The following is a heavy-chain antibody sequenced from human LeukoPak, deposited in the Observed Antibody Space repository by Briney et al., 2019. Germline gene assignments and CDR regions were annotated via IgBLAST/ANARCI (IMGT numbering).Heavy chain of an antibody. V-gene: IGHV3-48*01. CDR3: ARGRSGYYLDP. J-gene: IGHJ5*02. Sequence: QPGGSLTLSCAASGFTFSSYGIIWVRQAPGKGLEWVSYIGSSSSNMYYAASVKGRFTVSRDNVQNSLYLQMNSLRADDTAVYYCARGRSGYYLDPWGQGTLVTVSS. CDR1: GFTFSSYG. D-gene: IGHD3-22*01. CDR2: IGSSSSNM.